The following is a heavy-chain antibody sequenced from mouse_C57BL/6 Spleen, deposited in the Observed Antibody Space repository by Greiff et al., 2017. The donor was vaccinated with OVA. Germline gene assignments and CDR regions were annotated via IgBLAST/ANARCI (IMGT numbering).Heavy chain of an antibody. CDR1: GYTFTSYW. V-gene: IGHV1-72*01. J-gene: IGHJ1*03. CDR2: IDPNSGGT. Sequence: VQLQQPGAELVKPGASVKLSCKASGYTFTSYWMHWVKQRPGRGLEWIGRIDPNSGGTKYNEKFKSKATLTVDKPSSTAYMQLSSLTSDDSAVYYCAIYTTTPDWYFDVWGTGTTVTVSS. D-gene: IGHD1-1*01. CDR3: AIYTTTPDWYFDV.